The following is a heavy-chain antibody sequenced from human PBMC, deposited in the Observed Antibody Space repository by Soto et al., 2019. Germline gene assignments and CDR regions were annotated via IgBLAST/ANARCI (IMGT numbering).Heavy chain of an antibody. J-gene: IGHJ6*02. CDR2: IYYSGST. CDR3: ARLNAGTTYYYYGMDV. Sequence: SETLSLTCTVSGGSISSRSYYWGWIRQPPGKGLEWIGSIYYSGSTYYNPSLKSRVTISVDTSKNQFSLKLSSVTAADTALYYCARLNAGTTYYYYGMDVWGQGTTVTVSS. D-gene: IGHD1-7*01. CDR1: GGSISSRSYY. V-gene: IGHV4-39*01.